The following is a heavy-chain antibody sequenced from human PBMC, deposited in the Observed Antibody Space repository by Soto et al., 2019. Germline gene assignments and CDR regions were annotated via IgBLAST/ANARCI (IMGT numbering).Heavy chain of an antibody. D-gene: IGHD2-2*01. V-gene: IGHV3-7*03. J-gene: IGHJ4*02. CDR2: IKQDGSEK. Sequence: PGGSLRLSCAASGFTFSSYWMSWVRQAPGKGLEWVANIKQDGSEKYYVDSVKGRFTISRDNAKNSLYLQMNSLRAEDTAVYYCAKEWSDARTREKCRLVDYWGQGALVTVSS. CDR1: GFTFSSYW. CDR3: AKEWSDARTREKCRLVDY.